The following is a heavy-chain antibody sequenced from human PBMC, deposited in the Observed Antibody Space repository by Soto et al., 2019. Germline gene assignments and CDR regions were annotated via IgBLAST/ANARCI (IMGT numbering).Heavy chain of an antibody. Sequence: ASVKVSCTASGYTFTGYYMHWVRQAPGQGLEWMGWINPNSGGTNYAQKFQGWVTMTRDTSISTAYMELSSLRAEDTAVYYCAKGTTVTTGYYYGMDVWGQGTTVTVSS. V-gene: IGHV1-2*04. CDR3: AKGTTVTTGYYYGMDV. J-gene: IGHJ6*02. D-gene: IGHD4-17*01. CDR1: GYTFTGYY. CDR2: INPNSGGT.